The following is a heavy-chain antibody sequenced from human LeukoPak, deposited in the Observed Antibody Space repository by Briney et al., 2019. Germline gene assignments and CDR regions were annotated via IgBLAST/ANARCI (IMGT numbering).Heavy chain of an antibody. D-gene: IGHD6-6*01. J-gene: IGHJ6*03. CDR1: GGTFSSYA. CDR3: ASAIYSSSWGVSYYYYMDV. V-gene: IGHV1-69*04. Sequence: GASVKVSCKASGGTFSSYAISWVRPAPGQGLEWMGRIIPILGIANYAQKFQGRVTITADESTSTAYMELSSLRSEDTAVYYCASAIYSSSWGVSYYYYMDVWGKGTTVTVSS. CDR2: IIPILGIA.